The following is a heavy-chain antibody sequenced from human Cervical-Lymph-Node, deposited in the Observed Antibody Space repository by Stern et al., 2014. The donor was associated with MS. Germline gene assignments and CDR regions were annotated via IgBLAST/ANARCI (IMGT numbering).Heavy chain of an antibody. CDR2: IFWDDDK. CDR1: GFSFTTSEVG. D-gene: IGHD5-24*01. CDR3: ARMIATIKSGYYYFGMDV. Sequence: QITLKESGPTLVKPTQTLTLTCTFSGFSFTTSEVGVGWIRQPPGKALEWLGIIFWDDDKRYSPSLKSRLTITKDTSKNQVVLTMASMDLVDTATYYCARMIATIKSGYYYFGMDVWGQGTTVTVSS. V-gene: IGHV2-5*02. J-gene: IGHJ6*02.